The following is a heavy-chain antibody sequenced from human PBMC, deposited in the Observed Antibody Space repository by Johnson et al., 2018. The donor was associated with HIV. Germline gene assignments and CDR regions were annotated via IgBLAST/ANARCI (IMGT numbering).Heavy chain of an antibody. J-gene: IGHJ3*02. CDR1: VFTFSRYG. CDR2: TQYDGSKT. Sequence: QVQLVESGGGVVQPGGSLRLSCAASVFTFSRYGMHWVRQAPGKGLEWVAFTQYDGSKTYYVDSVKGRFTISRDNPKNSLYLQMNSLRAEDTAVYYCARAWKSAFDIWGQGTMVTVSS. V-gene: IGHV3-30*02. D-gene: IGHD1-1*01. CDR3: ARAWKSAFDI.